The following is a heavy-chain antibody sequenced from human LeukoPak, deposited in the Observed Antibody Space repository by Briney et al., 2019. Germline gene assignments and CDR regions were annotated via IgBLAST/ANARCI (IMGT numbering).Heavy chain of an antibody. CDR3: ARDYGDYVGYNWFDP. V-gene: IGHV3-11*01. CDR2: ISSSGSTI. Sequence: AGGSLRLSCAGSGFTFSDYYMSWIRQAPGKGLEWVSYISSSGSTIYYADSVKGRFTISRDNAKNSLYLQMNSLRAEDTAVYYCARDYGDYVGYNWFDPWGQGTLVTVSS. D-gene: IGHD4-17*01. CDR1: GFTFSDYY. J-gene: IGHJ5*02.